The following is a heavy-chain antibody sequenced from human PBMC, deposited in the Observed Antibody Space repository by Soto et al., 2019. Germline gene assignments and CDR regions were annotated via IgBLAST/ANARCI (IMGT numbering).Heavy chain of an antibody. D-gene: IGHD6-19*01. J-gene: IGHJ2*01. CDR1: GGSISSSSYY. Sequence: SATLSLTCTVSGGSISSSSYYWGWIRQPPGKGLEWIGSIYYSGSTYYNPSLKSRVTISVDTSKNQFSLKLSSVTAADTAVYYCARHRSGWYLTGWYFDLWGRGTLVTVSS. CDR3: ARHRSGWYLTGWYFDL. CDR2: IYYSGST. V-gene: IGHV4-39*01.